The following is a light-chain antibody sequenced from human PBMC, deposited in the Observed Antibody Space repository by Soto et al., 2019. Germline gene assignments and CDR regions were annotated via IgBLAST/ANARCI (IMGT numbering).Light chain of an antibody. V-gene: IGLV2-14*01. J-gene: IGLJ2*01. CDR3: SSYTSSSTLVV. CDR2: EVS. Sequence: QSVLTQPASVSGSPGQSITISCTGTSSDAGGYNYVSWYQQHPGKAPKLMIYEVSNRPSGVSNRFSGSKSGNTASLTISGLQAEDEADYYCSSYTSSSTLVVFGGGTKVTGL. CDR1: SSDAGGYNY.